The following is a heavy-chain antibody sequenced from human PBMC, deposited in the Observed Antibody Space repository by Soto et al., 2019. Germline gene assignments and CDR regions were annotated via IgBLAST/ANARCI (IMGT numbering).Heavy chain of an antibody. CDR3: ANLVDRLGGVTVVAY. J-gene: IGHJ4*02. Sequence: QVRLVESGGGVVQPGGSVMLSCEVSGFPFSSYGFHWVRQAPGKGLEWVALISYDGSNEYYSDSVKARFTISRDNSKNSLYLQLNNLRREDTAVYYCANLVDRLGGVTVVAYWGRGTLVTVSS. D-gene: IGHD3-10*01. CDR1: GFPFSSYG. CDR2: ISYDGSNE. V-gene: IGHV3-30*18.